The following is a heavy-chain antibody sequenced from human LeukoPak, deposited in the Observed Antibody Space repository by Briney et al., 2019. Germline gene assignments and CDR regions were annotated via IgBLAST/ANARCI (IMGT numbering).Heavy chain of an antibody. CDR1: GFTFSDYY. Sequence: GGSLRLSCAASGFTFSDYYMSWIRQAPGKGLEWVSYISSSGSTIYYADSVKGRFTISRDNSKNTLYLQMNSLRAEDTAVYYCARDRRDTYYDYVWGSYRYYFDYWGQGTLVTVSS. CDR3: ARDRRDTYYDYVWGSYRYYFDY. V-gene: IGHV3-11*04. CDR2: ISSSGSTI. J-gene: IGHJ4*02. D-gene: IGHD3-16*02.